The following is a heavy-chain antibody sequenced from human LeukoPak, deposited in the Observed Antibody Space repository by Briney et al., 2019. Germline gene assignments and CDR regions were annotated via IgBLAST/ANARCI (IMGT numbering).Heavy chain of an antibody. Sequence: GASVKVSCKASGGTFSSYAISWVRQAPGQGLEWMGWISPNSGGTNYAQKFQGRVTMTRDTSISTAYMELSRLRSDDTAVYYCARTPVLPKLWFGVWGQGTMVTVSS. V-gene: IGHV1-2*02. D-gene: IGHD3-10*01. CDR3: ARTPVLPKLWFGV. CDR2: ISPNSGGT. CDR1: GGTFSSYA. J-gene: IGHJ3*01.